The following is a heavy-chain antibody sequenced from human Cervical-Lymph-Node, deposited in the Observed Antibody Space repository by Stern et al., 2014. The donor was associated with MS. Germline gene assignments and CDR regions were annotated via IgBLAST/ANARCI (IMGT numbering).Heavy chain of an antibody. CDR1: GGSFSGYH. J-gene: IGHJ5*02. CDR2: INHSGGT. CDR3: AKPANGNWFDP. Sequence: QVQLQQWGAGLLKPSETLSLTCGVYGGSFSGYHWSWIRQSPGKGLEWIGEINHSGGTNYNPSPESRVTISVDTSRSQFSLKLRSVTAADTAVYYCAKPANGNWFDPWGQGTLVTVSS. V-gene: IGHV4-34*01. D-gene: IGHD1-1*01.